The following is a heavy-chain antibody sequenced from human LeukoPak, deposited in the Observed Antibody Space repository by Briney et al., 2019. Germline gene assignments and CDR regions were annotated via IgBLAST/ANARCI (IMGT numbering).Heavy chain of an antibody. Sequence: GGSLRLSCAASGFSFSSFAMSWVRQAPGKGLEWVSSISGSGGSTYYADSVKGRLTISRDNSKNTLYLQMSSLRAEDTAIYYCARGKDGVWAFDIWGQGTLVTVSS. V-gene: IGHV3-23*01. CDR2: ISGSGGST. J-gene: IGHJ3*02. D-gene: IGHD3-16*01. CDR1: GFSFSSFA. CDR3: ARGKDGVWAFDI.